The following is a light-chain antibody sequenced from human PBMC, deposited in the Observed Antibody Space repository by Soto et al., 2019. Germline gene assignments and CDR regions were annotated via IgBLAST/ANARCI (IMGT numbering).Light chain of an antibody. Sequence: QSALTQPASVSGAPGQSITISCTGTSSDVGGYNYVSWYQQHPGKAPKLLIYEDSNRPSGVSNRFSGSKSGNTASLTISGLQAEDEADYYCSSYTSSRTACVFGTGTKLTVL. CDR3: SSYTSSRTACV. CDR2: EDS. V-gene: IGLV2-14*01. CDR1: SSDVGGYNY. J-gene: IGLJ1*01.